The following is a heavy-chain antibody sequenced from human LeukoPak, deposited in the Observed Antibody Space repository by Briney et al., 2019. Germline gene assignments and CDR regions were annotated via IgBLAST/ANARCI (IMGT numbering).Heavy chain of an antibody. CDR1: SGSIGSYY. CDR3: ARRTTVVTSRDAFDI. J-gene: IGHJ3*02. V-gene: IGHV4-59*01. CDR2: IYYTGST. Sequence: SETLSHTCTVSSGSIGSYYWSWIRQPPGKGLEWIGYIYYTGSTDYNPSLKSRVTISVDTSKNQFSLKLSSVTAADTAVYYCARRTTVVTSRDAFDIWGQGTMVTVSS. D-gene: IGHD4-23*01.